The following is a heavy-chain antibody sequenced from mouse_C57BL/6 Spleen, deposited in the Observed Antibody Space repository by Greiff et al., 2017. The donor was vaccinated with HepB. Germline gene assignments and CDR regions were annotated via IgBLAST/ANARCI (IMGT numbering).Heavy chain of an antibody. Sequence: QVQLQQPGAELVMSRAPVKLSCKASGYTFHRYWMHWVKQRTGRGLEWIGRIDPNSGGTKYNEKFKSKATLTVDKPSSTAYMQLSSLTSEDSAVYYCAREPGANWDWYFGVWGTVTTVTISS. CDR1: GYTFHRYW. V-gene: IGHV1-72*01. J-gene: IGHJ1*03. CDR2: IDPNSGGT. D-gene: IGHD4-1*01. CDR3: AREPGANWDWYFGV.